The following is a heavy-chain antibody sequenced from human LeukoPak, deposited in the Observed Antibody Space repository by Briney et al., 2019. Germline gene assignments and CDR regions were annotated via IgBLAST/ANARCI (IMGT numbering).Heavy chain of an antibody. CDR2: IYSDGST. D-gene: IGHD5-24*01. CDR1: GFSVSGNY. CDR3: ARGVGDGYNLTFDY. V-gene: IGHV3-66*01. J-gene: IGHJ4*02. Sequence: GGSLRLSCAASGFSVSGNYMNWVRQAPGRGLEWVSVIYSDGSTYYADSVKGRFTISRDNSKNTLYLQMNSLRAEDTAVYYCARGVGDGYNLTFDYWGQGTLVTVSS.